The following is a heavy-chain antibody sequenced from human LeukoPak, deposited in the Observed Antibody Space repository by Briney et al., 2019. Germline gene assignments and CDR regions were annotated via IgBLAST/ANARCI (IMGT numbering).Heavy chain of an antibody. Sequence: PSETLSLTCAVYGGSFSGYYWSWIRQPPGKGLEWIGEINHSGSTNYNPSLKSRVTISVDTSKNQFSLKLSSVTAADTAVYYCGGDGYNMMFDYWGQGTLVTVSS. D-gene: IGHD5-24*01. CDR3: GGDGYNMMFDY. CDR2: INHSGST. CDR1: GGSFSGYY. J-gene: IGHJ4*02. V-gene: IGHV4-34*01.